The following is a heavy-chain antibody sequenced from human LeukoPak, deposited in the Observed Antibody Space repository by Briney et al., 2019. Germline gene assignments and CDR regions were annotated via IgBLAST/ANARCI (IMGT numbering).Heavy chain of an antibody. D-gene: IGHD2-15*01. J-gene: IGHJ6*02. CDR3: AKDLHYWVAMDV. CDR1: GFNFRDFA. CDR2: IGSDTTT. Sequence: GGSLRLSCAASGFNFRDFAISWVRQAPGKGLEWVSGIGSDTTTHYAESVKGRFAISRDNAKNALYLHMNSVRAEDTALYYCAKDLHYWVAMDVWGQGTTVTVS. V-gene: IGHV3-23*01.